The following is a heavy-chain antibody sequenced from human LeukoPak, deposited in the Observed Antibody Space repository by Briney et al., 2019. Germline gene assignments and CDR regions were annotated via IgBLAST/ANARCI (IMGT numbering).Heavy chain of an antibody. D-gene: IGHD3-10*01. CDR2: IYTSGST. J-gene: IGHJ6*02. CDR3: ARVTMVRGNIYYYYGMDV. CDR1: GGSISSYY. V-gene: IGHV4-4*07. Sequence: SETLSLTCTVSGGSISSYYWSWIRQPAGKGLEWIGRIYTSGSTNYNPSLKSRVTMSVDTSKNQFSLKLSSVTAADTAVYYCARVTMVRGNIYYYYGMDVWGQGTTVTVSS.